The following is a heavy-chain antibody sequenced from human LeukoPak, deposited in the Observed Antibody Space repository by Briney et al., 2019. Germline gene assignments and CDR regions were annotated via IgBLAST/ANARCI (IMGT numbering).Heavy chain of an antibody. CDR1: GYTLTELS. V-gene: IGHV1-24*01. CDR2: FDPEDGET. CDR3: ATAYGSGSYYNGDFDY. J-gene: IGHJ4*02. D-gene: IGHD3-10*01. Sequence: ASVKVSCKVSGYTLTELSMHWVRQAPGKGLEWMGGFDPEDGETIYAQKFQGRVTMTEDTSTDTAYMELSSLRSEDTAVYYCATAYGSGSYYNGDFDYWGQGTLVTVSS.